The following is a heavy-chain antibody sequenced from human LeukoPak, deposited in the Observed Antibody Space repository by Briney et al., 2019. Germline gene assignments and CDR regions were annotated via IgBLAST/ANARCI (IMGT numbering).Heavy chain of an antibody. CDR1: RFTFRTYG. CDR2: IWFDGINK. J-gene: IGHJ4*02. D-gene: IGHD3-22*01. V-gene: IGHV3-33*01. Sequence: GGSLRLSCAVSRFTFRTYGMHWVRQAPGKGLEWVAVIWFDGINKYYADSVKGRFTISRDNSKNTLYLQMNSLRAEDTAVYYCARDPLLRYYFDYWGQGTLVTVSS. CDR3: ARDPLLRYYFDY.